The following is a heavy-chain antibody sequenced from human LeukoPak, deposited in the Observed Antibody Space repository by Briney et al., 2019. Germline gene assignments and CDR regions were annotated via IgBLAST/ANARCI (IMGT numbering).Heavy chain of an antibody. CDR2: TYYRSKWYN. CDR1: GDSVSTNSVG. D-gene: IGHD4-17*01. CDR3: AREVRDYGDPVGYNWFDP. Sequence: SQTLSLTCAISGDSVSTNSVGWNWIRQSPSRGLEWLGRTYYRSKWYNDYALSVKSRITINPDTSKNHFSLKLSSVTAADTAVYYCAREVRDYGDPVGYNWFDPWGQGTLVTVSS. J-gene: IGHJ5*02. V-gene: IGHV6-1*01.